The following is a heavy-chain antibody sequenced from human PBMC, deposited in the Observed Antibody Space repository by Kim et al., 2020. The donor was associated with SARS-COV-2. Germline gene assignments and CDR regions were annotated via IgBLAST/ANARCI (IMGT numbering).Heavy chain of an antibody. CDR1: GFTFSSYA. CDR3: ARDFGYSSSWSPNYGMDV. V-gene: IGHV3-30*04. J-gene: IGHJ6*02. Sequence: GGSLRPSCAASGFTFSSYAMHWVRQAPGKGLEWVAVISYDGSNKYYADSVKGRFTISRDNSKNTLYLQMNSLRAEDTAVYYCARDFGYSSSWSPNYGMDVWGQGTTVTVSS. D-gene: IGHD6-13*01. CDR2: ISYDGSNK.